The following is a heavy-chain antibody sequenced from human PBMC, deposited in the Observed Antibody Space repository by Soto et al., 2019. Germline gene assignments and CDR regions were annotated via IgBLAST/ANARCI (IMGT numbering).Heavy chain of an antibody. CDR1: GFTLSSYA. D-gene: IGHD4-17*01. J-gene: IGHJ5*02. CDR2: FSGTGGYT. V-gene: IGHV3-23*01. Sequence: HPGGSLRLSCAASGFTLSSYAMSWVRQAPGKGLEWVSTFSGTGGYTYYADSVKGRFTISRDDSKNTLLLHMNSLRAADTAVYYCARGQRALITYGPFDPWGQGTLVTVSS. CDR3: ARGQRALITYGPFDP.